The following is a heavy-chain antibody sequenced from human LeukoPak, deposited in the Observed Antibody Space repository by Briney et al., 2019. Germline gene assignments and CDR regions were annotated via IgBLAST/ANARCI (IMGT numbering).Heavy chain of an antibody. J-gene: IGHJ4*02. CDR2: ISSGSSTI. CDR1: GLNFNIYS. D-gene: IGHD4/OR15-4a*01. Sequence: GGSLRLSCAASGLNFNIYSMNWVRQAPGKGLEWLSYISSGSSTIHYGDSVKGRFTISRDNSKNTLFLQMNSLRAEDTAVYYCARRAGAYSHPYDYWGQGTLVTVSS. CDR3: ARRAGAYSHPYDY. V-gene: IGHV3-48*01.